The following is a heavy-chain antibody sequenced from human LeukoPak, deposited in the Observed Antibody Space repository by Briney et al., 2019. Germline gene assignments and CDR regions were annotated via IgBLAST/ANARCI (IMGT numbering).Heavy chain of an antibody. D-gene: IGHD2-15*01. V-gene: IGHV3-11*04. CDR2: ISSSGSTI. CDR3: AREDMGYCSGGSCYRAWFDP. CDR1: GFTFSDYY. Sequence: PGGSLRLSCAASGFTFSDYYMSWIRQAPGKGLEWVSYISSSGSTIYYADSVKGRFTISRDNAKNSLYLQMNSLRAEDTAVYYCAREDMGYCSGGSCYRAWFDPWGQGTLVTVSS. J-gene: IGHJ5*02.